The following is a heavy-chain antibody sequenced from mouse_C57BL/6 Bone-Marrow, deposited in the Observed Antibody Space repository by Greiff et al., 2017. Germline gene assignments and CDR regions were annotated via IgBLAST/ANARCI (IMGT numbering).Heavy chain of an antibody. CDR3: TRRYLQGAMDY. CDR2: IDPETGGT. V-gene: IGHV1-15*01. J-gene: IGHJ4*01. CDR1: GYTFTDYE. D-gene: IGHD5-1*01. Sequence: VKLQESGAELVRPGASVTLSCKASGYTFTDYEMHWVKQTPVHGLEWIGAIDPETGGTAYNQKFKGKAILTADKSSSTAYMELRSLTSEDSAVYYCTRRYLQGAMDYWGQGTSVTVSS.